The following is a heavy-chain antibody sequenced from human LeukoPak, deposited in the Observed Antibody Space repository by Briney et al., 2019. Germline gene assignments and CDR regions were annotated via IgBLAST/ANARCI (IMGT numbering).Heavy chain of an antibody. Sequence: SGGSLRLSCAASGFTFSDYYMSWIRQAPGKGLEWVSYISTSGTTMYYADSVKGRFTISRDNAKNSLYLQMNSLRAEDTAVYYCAKDFDYGGIDYWGQGTLVTVSS. D-gene: IGHD4-23*01. CDR3: AKDFDYGGIDY. J-gene: IGHJ4*02. V-gene: IGHV3-11*01. CDR2: ISTSGTTM. CDR1: GFTFSDYY.